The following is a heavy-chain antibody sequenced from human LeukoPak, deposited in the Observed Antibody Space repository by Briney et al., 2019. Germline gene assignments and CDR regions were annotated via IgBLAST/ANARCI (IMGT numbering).Heavy chain of an antibody. CDR2: ISSSSSYI. Sequence: GGSLRLSCVLSGLTFSDAWMSWVRQAPGKGLEWVSSISSSSSYIYYADSVKGRFTISRDNAKNSLYLQMNSLRAEDTAVYYCARGYYYGSGNFDDYWGQETLVTVSS. CDR3: ARGYYYGSGNFDDY. CDR1: GLTFSDAW. J-gene: IGHJ4*02. D-gene: IGHD3-10*01. V-gene: IGHV3-21*01.